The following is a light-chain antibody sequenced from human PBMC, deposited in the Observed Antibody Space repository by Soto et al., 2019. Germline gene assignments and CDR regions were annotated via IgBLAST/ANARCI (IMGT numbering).Light chain of an antibody. CDR2: GAS. CDR3: QQYVTTPIT. V-gene: IGKV3-20*01. Sequence: EIVLTQSPSTLSLSPGERATLSCRASQSVSSNYLAWYHQKPGQAPRLLIYGASSRATGIPDRISGSGSGTDFTLTITRVEPEDFAVYYCQQYVTTPITFGQGTRLEIK. CDR1: QSVSSNY. J-gene: IGKJ5*01.